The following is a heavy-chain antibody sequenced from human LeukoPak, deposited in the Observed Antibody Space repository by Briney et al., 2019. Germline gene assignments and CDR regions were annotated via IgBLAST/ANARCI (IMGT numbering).Heavy chain of an antibody. J-gene: IGHJ4*02. Sequence: SETLSLTCAVYGGSFSDYYWSWIRQPPGKGLEWIGEINHSGSTNYNPSLKSRVTISVDTSKNQFSLKLSSVTAADTAVYYCASTMVRGVIINWGQGTLVTVSS. CDR3: ASTMVRGVIIN. CDR2: INHSGST. V-gene: IGHV4-34*01. CDR1: GGSFSDYY. D-gene: IGHD3-10*01.